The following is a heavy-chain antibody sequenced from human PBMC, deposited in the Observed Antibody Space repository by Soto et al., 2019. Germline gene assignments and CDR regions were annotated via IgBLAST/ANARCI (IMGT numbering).Heavy chain of an antibody. CDR3: ARGDIVVVPAAIFRSGSRNWFDP. V-gene: IGHV5-51*01. Sequence: PGESLKISCKGSGYSFTSYWIGWVRQLPGKGLEWMGIIYHGDSDTRYSPSFQGHVTISADKSISTAYLQWSSLKASDTAMYYCARGDIVVVPAAIFRSGSRNWFDPWGQGTLVTVSS. J-gene: IGHJ5*02. CDR2: IYHGDSDT. D-gene: IGHD2-2*02. CDR1: GYSFTSYW.